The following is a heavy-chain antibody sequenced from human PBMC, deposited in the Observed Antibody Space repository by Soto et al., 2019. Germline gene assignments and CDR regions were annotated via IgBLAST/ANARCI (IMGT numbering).Heavy chain of an antibody. D-gene: IGHD1-26*01. V-gene: IGHV3-72*01. CDR3: ATGTVGAMDY. Sequence: PGGSLRLSCAASGFTFSDHYMEWVRQAPGKGLEWVGRTRNKVESYTTEYAASVRGRFTISRDDSKTSLYLQMNSLKTEDTALYYCATGTVGAMDYWGQGNLVTVSS. J-gene: IGHJ4*02. CDR2: TRNKVESYTT. CDR1: GFTFSDHY.